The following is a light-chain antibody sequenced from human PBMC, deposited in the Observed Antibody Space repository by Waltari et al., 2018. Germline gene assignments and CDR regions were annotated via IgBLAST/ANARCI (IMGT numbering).Light chain of an antibody. CDR2: EVS. V-gene: IGLV2-23*02. CDR3: CSYAGSSTLGVV. J-gene: IGLJ2*01. Sequence: QSALTQPASVSGSPGQSLTIPFTGTSSDVGTSNHVPWYQRHPGKAPKLMLYEVSKRPSGVSNRFSGSKSGNTASLTISGLQAEDEADYYCCSYAGSSTLGVVFGGGTKLTVL. CDR1: SSDVGTSNH.